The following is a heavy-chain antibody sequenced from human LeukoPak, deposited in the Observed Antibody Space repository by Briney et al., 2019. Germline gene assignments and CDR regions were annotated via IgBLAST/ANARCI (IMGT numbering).Heavy chain of an antibody. D-gene: IGHD3-10*01. CDR3: ARRPSGFDP. CDR2: ISYSGST. Sequence: SETLSLTCTVSGGSISSSRYYWGWIRQPPGKGLEWIGSISYSGSTYYNPSLKGRVTISVDTSKNQFSLKVSSVTAADTAVYYCARRPSGFDPWGQGTLVTVYS. J-gene: IGHJ5*02. V-gene: IGHV4-39*07. CDR1: GGSISSSRYY.